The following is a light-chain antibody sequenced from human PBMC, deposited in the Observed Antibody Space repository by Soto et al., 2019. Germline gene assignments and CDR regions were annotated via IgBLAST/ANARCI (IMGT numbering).Light chain of an antibody. CDR2: DAS. Sequence: DIQMTQSPSSLSAYVGDRVTITCQASQDISNYLNWYQQKPGKAPKLLIYDASKLETGVTSRFSGSGSGTDITFTISILQPEDIAKYYCQQYDNLPLTFGGGTKVEIK. J-gene: IGKJ4*01. CDR1: QDISNY. V-gene: IGKV1-33*01. CDR3: QQYDNLPLT.